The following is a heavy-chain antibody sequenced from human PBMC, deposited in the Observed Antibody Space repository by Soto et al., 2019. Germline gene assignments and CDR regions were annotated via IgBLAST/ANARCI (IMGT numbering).Heavy chain of an antibody. Sequence: QVQLVESGGGEVQPGRSLRLSCGASGFTFSNYAMHWVRQAPGKGLEWVAVVWSDGNNQYYSDSVRGRFAISRDYSKDTLYLQMNSLRAEDTALYYCARDRYGSGWYNQLDYWGQGTLVTVSS. CDR1: GFTFSNYA. CDR2: VWSDGNNQ. D-gene: IGHD6-19*01. CDR3: ARDRYGSGWYNQLDY. J-gene: IGHJ4*02. V-gene: IGHV3-33*01.